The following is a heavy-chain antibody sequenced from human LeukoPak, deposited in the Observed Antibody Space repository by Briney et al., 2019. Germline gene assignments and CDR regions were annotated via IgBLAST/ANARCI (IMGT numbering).Heavy chain of an antibody. Sequence: PGGSLRLSCVASGFIFRDYAMSWVRQTPAGGLEWGSSLRGDGETFYTDSVKGRFTLSRDHSRNTVYLQLSNLRVEDTAVYYCAKASWVSSADAVLWGQGTLVTVS. CDR2: LRGDGET. J-gene: IGHJ4*02. CDR1: GFIFRDYA. V-gene: IGHV3-23*01. D-gene: IGHD3-16*01. CDR3: AKASWVSSADAVL.